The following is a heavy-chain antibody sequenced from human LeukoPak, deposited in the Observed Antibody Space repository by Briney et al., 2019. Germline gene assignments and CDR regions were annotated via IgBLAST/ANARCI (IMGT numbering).Heavy chain of an antibody. Sequence: RASVKVSCKASEYTFSSCSIHWVRQAPGQRLEWMGWINAGKGNTKYSQKLQGRVAITGDTSASTAYMELSSLRSEDTAVYYCARGSCSSTSCFMDVWGQGTTVTVSS. J-gene: IGHJ6*02. CDR1: EYTFSSCS. CDR3: ARGSCSSTSCFMDV. D-gene: IGHD2-2*01. V-gene: IGHV1-3*01. CDR2: INAGKGNT.